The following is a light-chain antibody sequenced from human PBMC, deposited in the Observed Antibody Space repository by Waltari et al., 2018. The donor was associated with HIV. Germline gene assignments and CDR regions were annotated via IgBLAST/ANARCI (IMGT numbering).Light chain of an antibody. V-gene: IGLV1-47*01. CDR1: SSNIESNY. CDR2: RKN. J-gene: IGLJ2*01. CDR3: AAWDDSLSGPV. Sequence: QSVLTQPPSASGTPGQRVTIPCSGSSSNIESNYVYWYQQLPGTAPKLLIYRKNQRPSGVPDRFSGSKSGTSASLAISGLRSEDEADYYCAAWDDSLSGPVFGGGTKLTVL.